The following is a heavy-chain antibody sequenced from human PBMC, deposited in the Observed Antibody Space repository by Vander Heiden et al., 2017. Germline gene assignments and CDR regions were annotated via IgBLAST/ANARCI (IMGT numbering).Heavy chain of an antibody. CDR2: MDPKTSKT. J-gene: IGHJ4*02. CDR3: ARYCSSASCYKFDY. D-gene: IGHD2-2*01. V-gene: IGHV1-8*01. CDR1: GYTFTDYE. Sequence: QVQLVQSGAEVKKPGASVQVSCKASGYTFTDYEINWVRQAAGQGLEWVGWMDPKTSKTGYAQKFQGRVAMTRNTSITTASMELSSLRSEDTAVYYCARYCSSASCYKFDYWGQGTLVTVSS.